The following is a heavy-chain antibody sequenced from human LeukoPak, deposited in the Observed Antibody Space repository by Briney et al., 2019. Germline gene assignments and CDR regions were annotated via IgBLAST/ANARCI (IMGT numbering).Heavy chain of an antibody. CDR3: ASSGSYRFDY. V-gene: IGHV3-48*02. J-gene: IGHJ4*02. Sequence: GGSLRLSCAASGFTFSSYWMSWVRQAPGKGLEWVSHITASGTAMFYADSVKGRFTISRDNAKNSLYLQMNSLRDEDTAVYYCASSGSYRFDYWGQGTLVNVSS. CDR2: ITASGTAM. D-gene: IGHD1-26*01. CDR1: GFTFSSYW.